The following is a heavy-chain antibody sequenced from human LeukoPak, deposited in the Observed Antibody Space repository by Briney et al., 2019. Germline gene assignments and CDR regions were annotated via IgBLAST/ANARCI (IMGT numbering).Heavy chain of an antibody. CDR1: GDSITSYN. CDR2: FSYSGST. Sequence: SETLSLTCTVSGDSITSYNWNWIRQPPGKGLEWIGYFSYSGSTNYNPSLKSRVTISVDTSKNQFSLKLTSVTAADTAVYYCARRFDSWGQGTLVTVYS. J-gene: IGHJ4*02. V-gene: IGHV4-59*08. CDR3: ARRFDS.